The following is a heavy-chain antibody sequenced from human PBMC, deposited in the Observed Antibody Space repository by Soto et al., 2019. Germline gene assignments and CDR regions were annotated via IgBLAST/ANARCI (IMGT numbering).Heavy chain of an antibody. Sequence: QVQLQESGPGLVKPSETLSLTCTVSGGSISSYYWSWIRQPPGKGLEWIGYIYYSGSTNYNPSLKSRVTLSVDTSKSQFSLKLSSVTAADTAVYYCARDRGYPETYGMDVWGQGTTVTVSS. CDR2: IYYSGST. J-gene: IGHJ6*02. V-gene: IGHV4-59*01. CDR3: ARDRGYPETYGMDV. D-gene: IGHD3-10*01. CDR1: GGSISSYY.